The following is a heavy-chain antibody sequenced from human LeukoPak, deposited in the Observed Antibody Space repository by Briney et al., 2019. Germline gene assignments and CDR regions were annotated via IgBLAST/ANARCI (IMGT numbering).Heavy chain of an antibody. CDR3: ARVAPLSYYYDSSGYYPYYFDY. CDR2: IYSSGST. D-gene: IGHD3-22*01. Sequence: SETLSLTCAVSGASVSGSNYYWGWIRQPPGKGLEWIGNIYSSGSTYYNASLQSRVTISIDTSKNQFSLRLNSVTAADTAMYYCARVAPLSYYYDSSGYYPYYFDYWGQGTLVTVSS. J-gene: IGHJ4*02. V-gene: IGHV4-39*07. CDR1: GASVSGSNYY.